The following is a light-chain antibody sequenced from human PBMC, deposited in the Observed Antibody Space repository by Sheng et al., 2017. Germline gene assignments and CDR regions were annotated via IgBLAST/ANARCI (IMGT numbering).Light chain of an antibody. CDR3: ASWDDVPNGWV. CDR2: ESN. J-gene: IGLJ3*02. CDR1: TSNIGSNT. V-gene: IGLV1-44*01. Sequence: SVVTQPPSASGTPGQRVTISCAGSTSNIGSNTVNWYQLIPGTAPLLLIYESNRRPSGVPDRFSGSKSGTSASLAISGLQSEDEADYYCASWDDVPNGWVFGGGTKLTVL.